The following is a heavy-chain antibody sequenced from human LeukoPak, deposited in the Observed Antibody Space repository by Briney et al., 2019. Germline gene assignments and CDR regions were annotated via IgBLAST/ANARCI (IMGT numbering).Heavy chain of an antibody. D-gene: IGHD3-10*01. CDR1: GYSFTNYW. CDR2: IYPGDSDT. Sequence: GESLKISCKGSGYSFTNYWIGWVRQMPGKGLEWMGVIYPGDSDTRYSPSFQGQVTISADKSISTAYLQWSSLKASDTAMYYCARKSSPLWFGELLSHDFDYWGKGTLVSVS. V-gene: IGHV5-51*01. J-gene: IGHJ4*02. CDR3: ARKSSPLWFGELLSHDFDY.